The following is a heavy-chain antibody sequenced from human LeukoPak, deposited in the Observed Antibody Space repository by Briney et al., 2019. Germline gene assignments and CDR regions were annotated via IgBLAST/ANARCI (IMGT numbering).Heavy chain of an antibody. D-gene: IGHD3-9*01. Sequence: PSETLSLTCTVSGGSISSYYWSWLRQPPGKGLEWIGYIYYSGSNNYNPSLKSRVTISVDTSKNQFSLKLSSVTAADTAVYYCARGPSLSDYDILTGYYTNNWFDAWGQGTLVTVSS. V-gene: IGHV4-59*01. CDR3: ARGPSLSDYDILTGYYTNNWFDA. CDR2: IYYSGSN. CDR1: GGSISSYY. J-gene: IGHJ5*02.